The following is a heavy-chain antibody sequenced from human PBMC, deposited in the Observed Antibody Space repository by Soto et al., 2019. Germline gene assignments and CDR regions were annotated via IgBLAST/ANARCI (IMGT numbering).Heavy chain of an antibody. Sequence: QVQLVQSGAEVKKPGASVKVSCKDSGYTFTSYDINWVRQATGQGLEWMGWMNPNSGNTGYAQKLQGRFTMTRNTSMSTVYMELSSLRSEDTAVYYCAREKVGAPDYWGQGTLVTVSS. CDR3: AREKVGAPDY. J-gene: IGHJ4*02. CDR2: MNPNSGNT. V-gene: IGHV1-8*01. D-gene: IGHD1-26*01. CDR1: GYTFTSYD.